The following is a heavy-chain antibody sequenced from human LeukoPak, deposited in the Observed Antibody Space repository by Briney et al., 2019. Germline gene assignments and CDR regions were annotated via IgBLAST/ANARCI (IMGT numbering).Heavy chain of an antibody. CDR2: IYYSGST. D-gene: IGHD5-18*01. CDR1: GGSISSSSYY. J-gene: IGHJ4*02. CDR3: ARVDTAMVNDYFDY. Sequence: SETLSLTCTVSGGSISSSSYYWGWIRQPPGKGLEWIGSIYYSGSTYYNPSLKSRVTISVDTSKNQFSLKLSSVTAADTAVYYCARVDTAMVNDYFDYWGQGALVTVSS. V-gene: IGHV4-39*01.